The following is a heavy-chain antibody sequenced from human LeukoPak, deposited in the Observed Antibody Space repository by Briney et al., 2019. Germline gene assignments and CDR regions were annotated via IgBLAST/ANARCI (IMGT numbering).Heavy chain of an antibody. V-gene: IGHV4-59*01. Sequence: SETLSLTCAVYGGSISSYYWSWIRQPPGKGLEWIGYIYYSGNTNYNPSLKSRVTISVDTSKNQFSLKLSSVTAADTAVYYCARVGSGWFYYFDYWGQGTLVTVSS. J-gene: IGHJ4*02. D-gene: IGHD6-19*01. CDR2: IYYSGNT. CDR3: ARVGSGWFYYFDY. CDR1: GGSISSYY.